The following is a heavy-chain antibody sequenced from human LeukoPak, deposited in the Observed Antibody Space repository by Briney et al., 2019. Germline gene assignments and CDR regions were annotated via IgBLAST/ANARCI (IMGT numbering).Heavy chain of an antibody. CDR2: IYSGGST. CDR1: GFTVSSNY. J-gene: IGHJ4*02. D-gene: IGHD6-13*01. Sequence: PGGSLRLSCAASGFTVSSNYMSWVRQAPGKGLEWVSVIYSGGSTYYADSVKGRFTISRDNSKNTLYLQMNSLRPDDTAVYFCARDYASSHFDYWGQGTLVTVSS. V-gene: IGHV3-53*05. CDR3: ARDYASSHFDY.